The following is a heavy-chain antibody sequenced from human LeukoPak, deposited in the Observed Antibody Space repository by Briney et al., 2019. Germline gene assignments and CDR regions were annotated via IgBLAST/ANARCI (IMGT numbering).Heavy chain of an antibody. CDR1: GFTFSSYA. CDR3: ARDQVREATVYYFDN. CDR2: TLHDGSSE. V-gene: IGHV3-30*07. Sequence: GRSLRLSCAASGFTFSSYAMHWVRQAPGRGPEWVAVTLHDGSSEYYADSVAGRFTISRDNSKNTLYLQMTSLRAEDTAVYYCARDQVREATVYYFDNWGQGTLVTVSS. D-gene: IGHD4-17*01. J-gene: IGHJ4*02.